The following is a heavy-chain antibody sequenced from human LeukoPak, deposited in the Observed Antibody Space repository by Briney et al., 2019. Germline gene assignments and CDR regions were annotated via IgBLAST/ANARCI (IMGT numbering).Heavy chain of an antibody. Sequence: SETLSLTCSVSGGSISSYYWSWIRQTAGKGLEWIGRINASGSTRFNPSLKSRVTMSVDTSKNQFSLKLSSVTAADTAVYYCAREARDYYGSGSFDYWGQGTLVTVSS. D-gene: IGHD3-10*01. V-gene: IGHV4-4*07. CDR1: GGSISSYY. J-gene: IGHJ4*02. CDR2: INASGST. CDR3: AREARDYYGSGSFDY.